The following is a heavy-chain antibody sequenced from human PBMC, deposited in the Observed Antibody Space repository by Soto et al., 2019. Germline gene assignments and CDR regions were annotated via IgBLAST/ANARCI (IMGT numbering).Heavy chain of an antibody. CDR3: ATATGDCSGGSCYYWFDP. Sequence: GASVKVSCKVSGYTLTALSMPWVRQAPGKGLEWMGGFDPEDGETIYAQKFQGRVTMTEDTSTDTAYMELSSLRSEDTAVYYCATATGDCSGGSCYYWFDPWGQGTLVTVSS. CDR2: FDPEDGET. D-gene: IGHD2-15*01. V-gene: IGHV1-24*01. J-gene: IGHJ5*02. CDR1: GYTLTALS.